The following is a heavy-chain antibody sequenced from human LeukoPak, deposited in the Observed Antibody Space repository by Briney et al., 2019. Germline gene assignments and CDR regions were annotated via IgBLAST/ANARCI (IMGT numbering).Heavy chain of an antibody. CDR3: ARDGVQLLGRGYSYCNDDY. V-gene: IGHV3-21*01. J-gene: IGHJ4*02. CDR2: ISSSSSYI. CDR1: GFNFSSYS. Sequence: PGGSLRLSCAASGFNFSSYSMNWVRQAPGKGLEWVSSISSSSSYIYYADSVKGRFTISRDNAKNSLYLQMNSLRAEDTAVYYCARDGVQLLGRGYSYCNDDYWGQGTLVTVSS. D-gene: IGHD5-18*01.